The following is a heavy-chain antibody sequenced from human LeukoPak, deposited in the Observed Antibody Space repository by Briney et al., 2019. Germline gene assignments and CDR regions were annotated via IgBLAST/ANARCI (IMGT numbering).Heavy chain of an antibody. CDR2: ISGYNANA. D-gene: IGHD2-2*01. V-gene: IGHV1-18*01. Sequence: ASVKVSCKASGYTFTNYGITWIREAPGQGPEWLGWISGYNANAHYAQNVQGRVTLTTDTSMNTAYMELRGLTSDDTAMYYCARVGRGCSSIRCYWEDWFDPWGQGTLVIVSS. CDR3: ARVGRGCSSIRCYWEDWFDP. J-gene: IGHJ5*02. CDR1: GYTFTNYG.